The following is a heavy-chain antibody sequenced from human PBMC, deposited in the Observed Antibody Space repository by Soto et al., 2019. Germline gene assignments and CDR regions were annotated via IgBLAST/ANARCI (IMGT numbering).Heavy chain of an antibody. J-gene: IGHJ5*02. D-gene: IGHD3-16*01. V-gene: IGHV2-5*02. CDR1: GFSLSTSGVG. Sequence: QITLKESGPTLVKPTQTLTLTCTFSGFSLSTSGVGVGWIRQPPGKALEWLALIYWDDDKRYSPSLKSRLTITKDTSKNHVVLTMNNMDPLDTATYYCAHILYDYVWGTNWFDPWGQGTLVTVSS. CDR3: AHILYDYVWGTNWFDP. CDR2: IYWDDDK.